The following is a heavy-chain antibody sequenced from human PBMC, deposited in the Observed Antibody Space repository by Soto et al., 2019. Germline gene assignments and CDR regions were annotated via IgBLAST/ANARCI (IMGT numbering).Heavy chain of an antibody. D-gene: IGHD3-9*01. J-gene: IGHJ5*02. Sequence: SETLSLTCTVSGGSISSSSYYWGWIRQPPGKGLEWIGSIYYSGSTYYNPSLKSRVTISVDTSKNQFSLKLSSVTAADTAVYYCARRGLGFLTGFDHWFDPWGQGTLVTVSS. CDR3: ARRGLGFLTGFDHWFDP. V-gene: IGHV4-39*01. CDR1: GGSISSSSYY. CDR2: IYYSGST.